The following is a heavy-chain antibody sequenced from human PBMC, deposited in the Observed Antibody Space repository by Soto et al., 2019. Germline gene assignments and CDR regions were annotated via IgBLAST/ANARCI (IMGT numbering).Heavy chain of an antibody. J-gene: IGHJ6*02. CDR3: ARYCSNTSCIIHGMDV. V-gene: IGHV1-69*02. CDR2: IIPILGIE. Sequence: QVQLVQSGAEVKKPGSSVKVSCKASGGTFSSYTISWVRQAPGQGLEWMGRIIPILGIENYAQKFQGRVTITADKSTSTAYMELSSLRSEDTAVYYCARYCSNTSCIIHGMDVWGQGTTVTVSS. D-gene: IGHD2-2*01. CDR1: GGTFSSYT.